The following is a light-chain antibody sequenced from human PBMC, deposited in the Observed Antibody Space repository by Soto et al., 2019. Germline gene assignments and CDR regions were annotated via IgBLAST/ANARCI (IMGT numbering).Light chain of an antibody. V-gene: IGKV3-20*01. CDR1: QSVSIL. CDR2: GAF. Sequence: EIVMTQSPATLSVSPGERATLSCRASQSVSILLAWYQQKPGQAPRLLIYGAFKRATGIPDRFSGSGSGTDFTLTISRMEPEDFAVYCCQQYGSSPRTFGQGTKVDIK. CDR3: QQYGSSPRT. J-gene: IGKJ1*01.